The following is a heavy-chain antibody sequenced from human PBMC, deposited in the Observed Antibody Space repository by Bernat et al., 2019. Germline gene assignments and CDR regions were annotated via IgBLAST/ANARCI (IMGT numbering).Heavy chain of an antibody. D-gene: IGHD2-2*01. CDR2: IRDRGNGYTT. CDR1: GFIFSDHY. J-gene: IGHJ4*02. V-gene: IGHV3-72*01. CDR3: TTVGNGGYCSSTSCPLFGY. Sequence: EVQLVESGGGLVQPGGSLRLSCATSGFIFSDHYMDWVRQAPGKGLEWVSRIRDRGNGYTTEYAASVKGRFTISRDNSKNSLYLQMNSLKTEDTAVYYCTTVGNGGYCSSTSCPLFGYWGQGTLVTVSS.